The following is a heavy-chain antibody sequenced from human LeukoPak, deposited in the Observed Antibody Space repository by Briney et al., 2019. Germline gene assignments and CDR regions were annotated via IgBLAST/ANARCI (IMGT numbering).Heavy chain of an antibody. J-gene: IGHJ5*02. V-gene: IGHV1-3*01. Sequence: ASVKVSCKASGYTFTSYAMHWVRQAPGQRLEWMGWINAGNGNTKYSQKFQGRVTITRDTSASTAYMELSSPRSEDTAVYYCARDAAAIMWFDPWGQGTLVTVSS. D-gene: IGHD2-2*01. CDR3: ARDAAAIMWFDP. CDR1: GYTFTSYA. CDR2: INAGNGNT.